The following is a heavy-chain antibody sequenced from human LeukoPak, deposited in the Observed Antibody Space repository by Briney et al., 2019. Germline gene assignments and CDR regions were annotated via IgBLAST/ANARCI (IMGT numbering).Heavy chain of an antibody. CDR3: ARRGADYDILTGYYSGNYFDY. CDR2: ISYDGSNK. D-gene: IGHD3-9*01. CDR1: GFTFSSYA. J-gene: IGHJ4*02. V-gene: IGHV3-30-3*01. Sequence: GGSLRLSCAASGFTFSSYAMHWVRQAPGKGLEWVAVISYDGSNKYYADSVKGRFTISRDSSKNTLYLQMNSLRAEGTAVYYCARRGADYDILTGYYSGNYFDYWGQGTLVTVSS.